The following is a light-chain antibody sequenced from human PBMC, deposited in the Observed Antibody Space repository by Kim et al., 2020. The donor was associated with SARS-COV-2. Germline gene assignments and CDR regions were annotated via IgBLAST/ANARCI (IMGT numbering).Light chain of an antibody. V-gene: IGKV1-27*01. CDR1: QDIGNH. CDR2: EAS. Sequence: ASVGDRITITCRASQDIGNHLTWYQQKPGKVPKLLIYEASVLESGVPFRFRGSGSGTEFTLTIDSLQPDDVALYYCQKYNSVPLTFGGGTKVDIK. CDR3: QKYNSVPLT. J-gene: IGKJ4*01.